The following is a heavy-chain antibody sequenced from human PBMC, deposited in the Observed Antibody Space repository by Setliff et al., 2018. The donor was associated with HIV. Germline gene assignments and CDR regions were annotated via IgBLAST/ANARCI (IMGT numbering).Heavy chain of an antibody. J-gene: IGHJ3*02. V-gene: IGHV7-4-1*02. CDR3: ARDRILWFGELSGAFDI. CDR1: GYTFTSYA. D-gene: IGHD3-10*01. Sequence: ASVKVSCKASGYTFTSYAMDWVRQAPGQGLEWMGWINTNTGNPTYAQGFTGRFVFSLDTSVSTAYLQISSLKAEDTAVYYCARDRILWFGELSGAFDIWGQGTMVTVSS. CDR2: INTNTGNP.